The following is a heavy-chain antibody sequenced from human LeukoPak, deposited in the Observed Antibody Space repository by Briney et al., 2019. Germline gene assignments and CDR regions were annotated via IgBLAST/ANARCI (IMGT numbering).Heavy chain of an antibody. Sequence: ASVKVSCKVSGYTLTELSMHWVRQAPGKGLEWMGGFDPEDGETIYAQKFQGRVTMTEDTSTDTAYMELSSLRSEDTAVYYCATDGRFPREADYMDVWGKGTTVTVSS. CDR2: FDPEDGET. V-gene: IGHV1-24*01. CDR3: ATDGRFPREADYMDV. CDR1: GYTLTELS. J-gene: IGHJ6*03. D-gene: IGHD3-3*01.